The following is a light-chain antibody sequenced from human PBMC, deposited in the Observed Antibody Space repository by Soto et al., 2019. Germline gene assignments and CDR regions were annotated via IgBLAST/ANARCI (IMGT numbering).Light chain of an antibody. CDR1: SSDVGGHNF. J-gene: IGLJ2*01. Sequence: QSALTQPASVSGSPGQSITISCTGTSSDVGGHNFVSWYQHHPGKAPKLLIYEVNNRPSGVSNRFSGSKSGNTASLTISGLQAEDEADYYCNSYTSGDTLTFGGGTKLTVL. CDR3: NSYTSGDTLT. V-gene: IGLV2-14*01. CDR2: EVN.